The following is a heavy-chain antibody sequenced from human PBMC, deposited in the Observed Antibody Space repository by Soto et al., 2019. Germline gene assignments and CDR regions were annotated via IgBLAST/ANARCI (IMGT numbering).Heavy chain of an antibody. CDR3: ARGDYPNDCFYYGMAV. CDR1: GGTFSSYA. Sequence: QVQLVQSGAEVKKPGSSVKVSCKASGGTFSSYAISWVRQAPGQGLEWMGGIIPIFGTANYAQKFQGRVTITADESTRTAYMELRSLRSEDTAVYYCARGDYPNDCFYYGMAVWGQGTTVTVSS. CDR2: IIPIFGTA. D-gene: IGHD4-17*01. J-gene: IGHJ6*02. V-gene: IGHV1-69*01.